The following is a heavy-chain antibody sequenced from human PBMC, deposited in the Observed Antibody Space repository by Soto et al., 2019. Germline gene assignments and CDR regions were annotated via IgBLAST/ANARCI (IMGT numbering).Heavy chain of an antibody. CDR2: INHSGST. D-gene: IGHD5-12*01. J-gene: IGHJ4*02. CDR3: ASSRRGIVATRLHYFDY. Sequence: PSETLSLTCAVYGGSFSGYYWSWIRQPPGKGLEWIGEINHSGSTNYNPSLKSRVTISVDTSKNQFSLKLSSVTAADTAVYYCASSRRGIVATRLHYFDYWGQGTLVTVSS. V-gene: IGHV4-34*01. CDR1: GGSFSGYY.